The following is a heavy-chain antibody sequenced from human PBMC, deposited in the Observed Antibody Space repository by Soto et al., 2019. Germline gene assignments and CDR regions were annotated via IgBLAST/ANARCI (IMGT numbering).Heavy chain of an antibody. D-gene: IGHD3-10*01. J-gene: IGHJ5*02. CDR3: AHIPSYYQYDWFDP. CDR2: IYWDDDK. CDR1: GFSLTTCGVG. V-gene: IGHV2-5*02. Sequence: QITLKESGPTLVKPTQTLTLTCTFSGFSLTTCGVGVGWIRQPPGKALECLALIYWDDDKRYSPSLQSRLSITKDTSKNQVVLTMTNMDPVDTATYYCAHIPSYYQYDWFDPWGQGTLVTVSS.